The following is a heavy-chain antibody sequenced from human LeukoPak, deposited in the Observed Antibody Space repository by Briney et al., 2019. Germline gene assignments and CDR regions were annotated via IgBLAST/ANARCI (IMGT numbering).Heavy chain of an antibody. Sequence: GESLQTSCKGSGNSFSNYWIGWVRQLPGRRLEWLGIIYPGDYDTRYSPSFQGQVTISADMSISTAYLQWSSLKASDTAMYYCAAGEWESHDAFDIWGQGTMVTVSS. J-gene: IGHJ3*02. CDR1: GNSFSNYW. CDR2: IYPGDYDT. D-gene: IGHD1-26*01. CDR3: AAGEWESHDAFDI. V-gene: IGHV5-51*01.